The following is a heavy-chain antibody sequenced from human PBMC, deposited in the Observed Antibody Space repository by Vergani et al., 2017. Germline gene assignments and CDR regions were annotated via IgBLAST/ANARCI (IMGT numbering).Heavy chain of an antibody. V-gene: IGHV4-59*08. D-gene: IGHD3-9*01. CDR2: IYYSGST. J-gene: IGHJ6*02. CDR1: GGSISSYY. Sequence: QVQLQESGPGLVKPSETLSLTCTVSGGSISSYYWSWIRQPPGKGLEWIGYIYYSGSTNYNPSLKSRVTISVDTSKNQFSLKLSSVTAADTAVYYCARGGHYDILTGYFQVGDYYYYYGMDVWGQGTTVTVSS. CDR3: ARGGHYDILTGYFQVGDYYYYYGMDV.